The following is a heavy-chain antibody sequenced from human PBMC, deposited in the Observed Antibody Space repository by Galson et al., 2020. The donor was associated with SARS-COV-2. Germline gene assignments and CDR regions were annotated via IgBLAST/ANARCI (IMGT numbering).Heavy chain of an antibody. CDR1: GGSISSSSYY. D-gene: IGHD6-13*01. CDR2: IYYSGST. V-gene: IGHV4-39*01. J-gene: IGHJ4*02. CDR3: ARHTKQQLAGHFDY. Sequence: SETLSLTCTVSGGSISSSSYYWGWIRQPPGKGLEWIGSIYYSGSTYYNPSLKSRVTISVDTSKNQFSLKLSSVTAADTAVYYCARHTKQQLAGHFDYWGQGTLVTVSS.